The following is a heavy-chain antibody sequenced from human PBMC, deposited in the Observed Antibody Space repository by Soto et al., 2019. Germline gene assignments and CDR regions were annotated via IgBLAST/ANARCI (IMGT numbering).Heavy chain of an antibody. V-gene: IGHV2-5*02. CDR2: IYWDDDK. D-gene: IGHD2-21*02. CDR1: GSSLTNSGLG. CDR3: AHSKVTGDRWFDP. J-gene: IGHJ5*02. Sequence: QITLKESGPTLVKPTQTLTLTCTFSGSSLTNSGLGVGWVRQPPGKALERLAVIYWDDDKRYSPSLKSRLTITKDTSKSQVVLTLTNVDPVDTGTYHCAHSKVTGDRWFDPWGQGTLVTVSS.